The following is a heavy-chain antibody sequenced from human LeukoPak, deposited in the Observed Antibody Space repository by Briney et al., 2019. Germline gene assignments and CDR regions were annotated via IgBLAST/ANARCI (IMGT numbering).Heavy chain of an antibody. J-gene: IGHJ4*02. V-gene: IGHV4-34*01. D-gene: IGHD3-22*01. CDR1: GGSFSGYY. Sequence: SETLSLTCAVYGGSFSGYYWSWIRQPPGKGLEWIGEINHSGSTNYNPSLKSRVTISVATTKNQFSLRLSLVTAADTAVYYCARNGGEYYDIRLGFDYWGQGILVTVSS. CDR3: ARNGGEYYDIRLGFDY. CDR2: INHSGST.